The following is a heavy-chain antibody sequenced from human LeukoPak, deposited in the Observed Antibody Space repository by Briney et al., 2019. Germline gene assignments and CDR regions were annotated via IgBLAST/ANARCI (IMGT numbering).Heavy chain of an antibody. Sequence: KTGGSLRLSCAASGFTFSSYAMSWVRQAPGKGLEWVSSISSTSSYIYYADSMEGRFTISRDNAKNSLYLQMNSLRAEDTAVYYCASTNYDILTGYERGFDYWGQGTLVTVSS. J-gene: IGHJ4*02. D-gene: IGHD3-9*01. CDR2: ISSTSSYI. CDR3: ASTNYDILTGYERGFDY. V-gene: IGHV3-21*01. CDR1: GFTFSSYA.